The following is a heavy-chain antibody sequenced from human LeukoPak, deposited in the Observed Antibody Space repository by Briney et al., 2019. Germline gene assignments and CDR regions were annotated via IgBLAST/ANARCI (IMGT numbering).Heavy chain of an antibody. V-gene: IGHV3-30*03. D-gene: IGHD2-8*01. J-gene: IGHJ3*01. Sequence: GGSLGLSCAASGFTFSSYGMHWVRQAPGKGLEWVAVISYDGSNKYYADSVKGRFTISRDNSKNTLYLQMNSLRAEDTAVYYCTCDLDRSDGLWGQGTMVTVSS. CDR3: TCDLDRSDGL. CDR1: GFTFSSYG. CDR2: ISYDGSNK.